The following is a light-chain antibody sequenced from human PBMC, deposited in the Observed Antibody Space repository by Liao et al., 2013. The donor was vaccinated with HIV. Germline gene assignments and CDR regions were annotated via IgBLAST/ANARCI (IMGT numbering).Light chain of an antibody. J-gene: IGLJ3*02. CDR3: QVWESSTDWV. V-gene: IGLV3-21*01. CDR1: NIGSKS. Sequence: SYELTQTPSVSVAPGKTATVTCGGSNIGSKSVHWYQQKPGQAPLLVIYYDRDRPSGIPERFSGSNSGHTATLNISRVEAGDEADYYCQVWESSTDWVFGGGTSLTVL. CDR2: YDR.